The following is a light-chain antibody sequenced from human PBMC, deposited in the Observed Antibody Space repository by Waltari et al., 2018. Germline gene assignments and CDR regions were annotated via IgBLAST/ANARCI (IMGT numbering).Light chain of an antibody. CDR1: QNVNNY. V-gene: IGKV3-11*01. Sequence: EIVLTQSPATLSLSPGERATLSCRASQNVNNYLAWYQQKPGQAPRLLIYDASNRAAGIPARFSGSGSGTDCTLTISSLEPEDFAVYYCQQRTNWLTFGGGTKVEIK. J-gene: IGKJ4*01. CDR3: QQRTNWLT. CDR2: DAS.